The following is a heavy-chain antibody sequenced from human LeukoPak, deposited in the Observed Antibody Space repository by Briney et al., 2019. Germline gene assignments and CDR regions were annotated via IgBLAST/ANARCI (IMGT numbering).Heavy chain of an antibody. CDR2: ISGSGGST. J-gene: IGHJ3*02. CDR1: GFTFSSYS. V-gene: IGHV3-23*01. CDR3: AKVGITIFGVVIIDAFDI. D-gene: IGHD3-3*01. Sequence: PGGSLRLSCAASGFTFSSYSMNWVRQAPGKGLEWVSAISGSGGSTYYADSVKGRFTISRDNSKNTLYLQMNSPRAEDTAVYYCAKVGITIFGVVIIDAFDIWGQGTMVTVSS.